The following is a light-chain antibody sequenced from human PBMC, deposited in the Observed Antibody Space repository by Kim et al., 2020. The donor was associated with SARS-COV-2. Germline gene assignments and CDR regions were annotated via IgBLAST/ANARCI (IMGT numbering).Light chain of an antibody. CDR1: KLGDKY. CDR2: QDA. V-gene: IGLV3-1*01. J-gene: IGLJ2*01. Sequence: SVSTGQTAIITCSGDKLGDKYAFWYQQKPGQSPMVVIYQDAKRPSGIPERFSGSSSGNTATLTISGTQPMDEADYYCQTWDSSTAIFGGGTQLTVL. CDR3: QTWDSSTAI.